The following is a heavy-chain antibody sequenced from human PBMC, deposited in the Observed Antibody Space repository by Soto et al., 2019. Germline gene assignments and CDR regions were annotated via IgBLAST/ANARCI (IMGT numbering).Heavy chain of an antibody. Sequence: QVQLVQSGAEVKKPGSSVNVTCKAAGGTFRSYAISWVRQSTGQGLKWRGGISPIFGTANHAQKFQGRVTLPADESKSTVYMERSSVRSVDPAVYYGPSYEYSPMGRPSPYYSSGT. CDR1: GGTFRSYA. J-gene: IGHJ6*01. CDR3: PSYEYSPMGRPSPYYSSGT. V-gene: IGHV1-69*01. CDR2: ISPIFGTA. D-gene: IGHD3-10*01.